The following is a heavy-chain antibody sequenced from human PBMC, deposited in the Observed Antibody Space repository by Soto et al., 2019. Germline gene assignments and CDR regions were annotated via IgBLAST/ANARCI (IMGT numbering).Heavy chain of an antibody. CDR1: GFSFTNYE. CDR2: IGLSGDTI. CDR3: AREAFSASPNFFDY. D-gene: IGHD3-16*01. V-gene: IGHV3-48*03. J-gene: IGHJ4*02. Sequence: GGSLRLSCAVSGFSFTNYEMNWVRQAPGKGLEWIAYIGLSGDTIYYADSVKGRFTISRDHAKNSLELQMNSLRADDTALYYCAREAFSASPNFFDYWGRGTQVTVSS.